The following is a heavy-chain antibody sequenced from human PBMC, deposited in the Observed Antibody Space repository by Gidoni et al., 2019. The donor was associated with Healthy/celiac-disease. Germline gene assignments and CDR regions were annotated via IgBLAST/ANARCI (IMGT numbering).Heavy chain of an antibody. CDR1: GGSFSGYY. V-gene: IGHV4-34*01. Sequence: QVQLQQWGAGLLKPSETLSLTCAVYGGSFSGYYWSWIRQPPGKGLEWIGEINHSGSTNYNPSLKSRVTISVVTSKNQFSLKLSSVTAADTAVYYCARGSSLDYWGQGTLVTVSS. CDR2: INHSGST. CDR3: ARGSSLDY. J-gene: IGHJ4*02.